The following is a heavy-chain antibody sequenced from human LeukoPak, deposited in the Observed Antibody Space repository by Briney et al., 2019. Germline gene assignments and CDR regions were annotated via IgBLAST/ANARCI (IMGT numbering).Heavy chain of an antibody. CDR1: GYTFTSYD. V-gene: IGHV1-8*01. J-gene: IGHJ6*03. CDR3: ARFVSKVRGAEVLNYYYYMDV. Sequence: GASVKVSCKASGYTFTSYDINWVRQATGRGLEWMGWMNPNSGNTGYAQKFQGRVTMTRNTSISTAYMELSSLRSEDTAVYYCARFVSKVRGAEVLNYYYYMDVWGKGTTVTISS. D-gene: IGHD3-10*01. CDR2: MNPNSGNT.